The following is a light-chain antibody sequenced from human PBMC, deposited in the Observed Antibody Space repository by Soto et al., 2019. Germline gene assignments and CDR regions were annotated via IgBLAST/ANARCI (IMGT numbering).Light chain of an antibody. CDR1: QPISSW. J-gene: IGKJ1*01. Sequence: DIQVTQSPPTLSASVGDRVTITCRASQPISSWLAWYHQKPGKAPKLLIYDASNLESGVPSRFSGSRSGTEFTLTISSLQPEDFGIYYCQQYENYWTFGQGTKVDIK. V-gene: IGKV1-5*01. CDR3: QQYENYWT. CDR2: DAS.